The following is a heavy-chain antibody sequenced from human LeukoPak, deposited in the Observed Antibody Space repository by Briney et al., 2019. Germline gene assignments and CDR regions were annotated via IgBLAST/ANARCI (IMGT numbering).Heavy chain of an antibody. CDR1: GGSISSYY. D-gene: IGHD1-26*01. J-gene: IGHJ3*02. V-gene: IGHV4-59*08. CDR3: ARQDSGTYLNPLDI. Sequence: SETLSLTCIVSGGSISSYYWSWIRQPPGKGLAWIGYIYYTGSTNYHPSLKSRVTISVDTSKNQLSLKLRSVTAADTAVYYCARQDSGTYLNPLDIWGQGTVVTVSS. CDR2: IYYTGST.